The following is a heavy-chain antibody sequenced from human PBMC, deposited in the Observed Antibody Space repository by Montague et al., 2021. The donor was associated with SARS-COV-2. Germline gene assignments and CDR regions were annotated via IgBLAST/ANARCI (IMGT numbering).Heavy chain of an antibody. J-gene: IGHJ6*02. D-gene: IGHD3-10*01. CDR3: ASVGKARHYYGSGSNYYGMDV. CDR1: GFTFSSYW. Sequence: SLRLSCAASGFTFSSYWMHWVRQAPGKGLVWVSRINGDGSSTSYADSVKGRFTISRDNAKNTLYLQMNSLRAEDTAVYYCASVGKARHYYGSGSNYYGMDVWGQGTTVTVSS. V-gene: IGHV3-74*01. CDR2: INGDGSST.